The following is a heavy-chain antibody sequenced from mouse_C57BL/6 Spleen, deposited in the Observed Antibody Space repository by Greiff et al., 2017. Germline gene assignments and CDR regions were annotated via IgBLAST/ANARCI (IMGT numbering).Heavy chain of an antibody. V-gene: IGHV1-50*01. D-gene: IGHD2-5*01. CDR1: GYTFTSYW. CDR2: IDPSDSYS. CDR3: ARRLYSTYAMDY. Sequence: VQLQQSGAELVKPGASVKLSCKASGYTFTSYWMPWVKQRPGQGLEWVGEIDPSDSYSNYNQKFKGKATLTVVTSSITAYMQLSSLTSEDSAVYYCARRLYSTYAMDYWGQGTSVTVSA. J-gene: IGHJ4*01.